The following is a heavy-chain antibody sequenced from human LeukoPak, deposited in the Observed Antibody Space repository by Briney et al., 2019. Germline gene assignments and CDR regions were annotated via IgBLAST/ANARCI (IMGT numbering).Heavy chain of an antibody. V-gene: IGHV1-2*02. J-gene: IGHJ4*02. Sequence: GASVKVSCKASGHTFTAYYMFWVRQAPGQGLEWMGWISPNSGGTNYAPKFQGRVTMTRDTSISTAYMELSGLTSDDTAVYFCATYYSDTSARDGGQGTLVTVSS. CDR2: ISPNSGGT. D-gene: IGHD3-22*01. CDR3: ATYYSDTSARD. CDR1: GHTFTAYY.